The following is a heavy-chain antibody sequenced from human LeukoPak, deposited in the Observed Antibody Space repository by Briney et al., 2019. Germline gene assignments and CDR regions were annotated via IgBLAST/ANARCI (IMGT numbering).Heavy chain of an antibody. V-gene: IGHV3-9*01. D-gene: IGHD6-13*01. Sequence: PGRSLRLSCAASGFTFDDYAMHWVRQAPGKGLEWVSGISWNSGSIGYADSVKGRFTISRDNAKNSLYLQMNSLRAEDTALYYCAKGISPASSSWFDYWGQGTLVTVSS. CDR1: GFTFDDYA. J-gene: IGHJ4*02. CDR2: ISWNSGSI. CDR3: AKGISPASSSWFDY.